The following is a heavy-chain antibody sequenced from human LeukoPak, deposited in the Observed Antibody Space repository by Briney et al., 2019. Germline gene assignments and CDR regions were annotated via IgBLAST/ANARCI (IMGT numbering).Heavy chain of an antibody. J-gene: IGHJ5*02. CDR3: ARDIAAAGNNWFDP. CDR2: IYYSGST. D-gene: IGHD6-13*01. V-gene: IGHV4-30-4*08. Sequence: ASQTLSLTCTVSGVSISSGDYYWSWIRQPPGKGLEWIGYIYYSGSTYYNPSLKSRVTISVDTSKNQFSLKLSSVTAADTAVYYCARDIAAAGNNWFDPWGQGTLVTVSS. CDR1: GVSISSGDYY.